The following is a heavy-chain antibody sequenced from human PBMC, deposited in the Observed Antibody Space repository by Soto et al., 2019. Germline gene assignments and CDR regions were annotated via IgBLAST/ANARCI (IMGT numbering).Heavy chain of an antibody. CDR1: GGTFNTYA. Sequence: QVQLVQSGAEMKKPGSSVKVSCQSSGGTFNTYAMNWVRQATGQGPEWMGDISPMLGAANYAPKFQGRVTITADESTGTSYMQLSSLTSEDTALYCCAREVQVHTPAFVYWGQGTLVTVSS. CDR2: ISPMLGAA. V-gene: IGHV1-69*19. D-gene: IGHD3-10*01. J-gene: IGHJ4*02. CDR3: AREVQVHTPAFVY.